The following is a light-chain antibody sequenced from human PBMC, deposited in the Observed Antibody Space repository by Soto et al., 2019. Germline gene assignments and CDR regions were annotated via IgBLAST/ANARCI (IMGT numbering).Light chain of an antibody. CDR1: QSLVYSDGNTY. J-gene: IGKJ3*01. CDR3: MQCTHWPFP. Sequence: DVVMTQSPLSLPVTLGQPASISCRSSQSLVYSDGNTYLNWFQQRPGQSPGRLIYKVSNRDSGVPVSGVSDRVSGSTSGTDFTLKISRVEAEDVGVYHCMQCTHWPFPFCPGTKGDI. V-gene: IGKV2-30*01. CDR2: KVS.